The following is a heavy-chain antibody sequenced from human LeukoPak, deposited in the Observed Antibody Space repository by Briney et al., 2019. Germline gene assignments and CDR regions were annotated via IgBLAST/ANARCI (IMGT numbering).Heavy chain of an antibody. J-gene: IGHJ3*02. Sequence: SETLSLTCAVSGYSISSGYYWGWIRQPAGKGLEWIGSIYHSGSTYYNPSLKSRVTISVDTSKNQFSLKLSSVTAADTAVYYCARDPDAFDIWGQGTMVTVSS. CDR2: IYHSGST. V-gene: IGHV4-38-2*02. CDR3: ARDPDAFDI. CDR1: GYSISSGYY.